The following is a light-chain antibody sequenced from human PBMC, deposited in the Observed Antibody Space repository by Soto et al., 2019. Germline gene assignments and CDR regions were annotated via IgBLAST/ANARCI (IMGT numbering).Light chain of an antibody. CDR3: QQYNNWPPLT. Sequence: EIVMTQSPATLSVSPGDGATLSCRASQSVDSNLAWYQQKPGQTPRLLIYGASTRPTGIPARFSGSGSGTEFTLTITSLQSEDFAVYYCQQYNNWPPLTFGGGTKVDIK. CDR1: QSVDSN. J-gene: IGKJ4*01. V-gene: IGKV3D-15*01. CDR2: GAS.